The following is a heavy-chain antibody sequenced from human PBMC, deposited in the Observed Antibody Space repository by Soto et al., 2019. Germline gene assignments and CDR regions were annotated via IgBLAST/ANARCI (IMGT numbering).Heavy chain of an antibody. D-gene: IGHD2-21*01. CDR3: ARDPPLSVLVVVATDDF. V-gene: IGHV3-21*01. CDR2: ISSSSSFR. CDR1: GFTFTNHN. J-gene: IGHJ1*01. Sequence: GGSLRLSCAASGFTFTNHNMNWVRQAPWKGLEWVSSISSSSSFRNYADSVKGRFSISRDNDKNLVYLQMDSLRAEDTAVYYCARDPPLSVLVVVATDDFWGQGTLVTVSS.